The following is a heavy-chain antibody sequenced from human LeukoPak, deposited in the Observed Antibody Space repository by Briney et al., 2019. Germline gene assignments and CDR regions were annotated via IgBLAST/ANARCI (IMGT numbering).Heavy chain of an antibody. V-gene: IGHV3-23*01. Sequence: PGGSLRLSCAASGFTFSSYAMSWVRQAPGKGVEWVSAISGSGGSTYYADCVKGRFTISRDNSKNTLYLRMNSLRAEDTAVYYCAKDLNVLQYFDCFHLSYFDYWGQGTLVTVSS. J-gene: IGHJ4*02. D-gene: IGHD3-9*01. CDR2: ISGSGGST. CDR3: AKDLNVLQYFDCFHLSYFDY. CDR1: GFTFSSYA.